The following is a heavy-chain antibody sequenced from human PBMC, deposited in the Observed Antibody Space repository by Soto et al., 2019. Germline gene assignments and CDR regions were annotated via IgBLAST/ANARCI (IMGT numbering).Heavy chain of an antibody. V-gene: IGHV3-11*06. Sequence: WGSLRLSCAGSGFTVGDSYMSWIRQAPGKGLEWLSYISPGSRYPAYADSVKGRFTISRDNAKRSLYLQMMSLTAEDTAIYYCVRGGGGGLFDPWGQGTMVTVSS. J-gene: IGHJ5*02. CDR1: GFTVGDSY. CDR2: ISPGSRYP. CDR3: VRGGGGGLFDP. D-gene: IGHD2-15*01.